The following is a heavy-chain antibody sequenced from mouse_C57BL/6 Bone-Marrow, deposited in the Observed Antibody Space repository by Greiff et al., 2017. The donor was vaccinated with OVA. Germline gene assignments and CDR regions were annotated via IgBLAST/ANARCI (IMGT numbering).Heavy chain of an antibody. CDR1: GFSFNTYA. Sequence: DVKLVESGGGLVQPKGSLKLSCAASGFSFNTYAMNWVRQAPGKGLEWVARIRSKSNNYATYYADSVKDRFTISRDDSESMLYLQMNNLKTEDTAMYYCVRQYDYDKVYFDYWGQGTTLTVSS. CDR2: IRSKSNNYAT. CDR3: VRQYDYDKVYFDY. D-gene: IGHD2-4*01. V-gene: IGHV10-1*01. J-gene: IGHJ2*01.